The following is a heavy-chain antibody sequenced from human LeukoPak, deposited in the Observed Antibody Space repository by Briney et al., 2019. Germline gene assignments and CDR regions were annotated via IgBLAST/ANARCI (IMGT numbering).Heavy chain of an antibody. D-gene: IGHD3-22*01. Sequence: SVKVSCKASGGTFSSYALSWVRQAPGQGLEWMGGIIPIFGTANYAQKFQGRVTITADESTSTAYMELSSLRSEDTAVYYCARGYYYDSSSYRMKGLGMDVWGQGTTVTVSS. J-gene: IGHJ6*02. V-gene: IGHV1-69*01. CDR2: IIPIFGTA. CDR3: ARGYYYDSSSYRMKGLGMDV. CDR1: GGTFSSYA.